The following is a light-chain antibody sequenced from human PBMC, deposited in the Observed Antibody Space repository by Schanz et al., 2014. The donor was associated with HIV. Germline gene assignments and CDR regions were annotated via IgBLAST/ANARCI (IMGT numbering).Light chain of an antibody. CDR3: SSFTSTTTVV. Sequence: QSVLTQPPSVSAAPGQKVTISCSGSSSNIGNNYVSWYQQFPGTAPKLLISGNGNRPSGVPDRFSVSSSGTSASLAISGLQSEDEADYYCSSFTSTTTVVFGGGTKLTVL. J-gene: IGLJ3*02. CDR1: SSNIGNNY. CDR2: GNG. V-gene: IGLV1-51*02.